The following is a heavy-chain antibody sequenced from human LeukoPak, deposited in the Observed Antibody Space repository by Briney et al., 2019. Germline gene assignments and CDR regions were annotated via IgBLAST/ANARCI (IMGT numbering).Heavy chain of an antibody. CDR1: AFTFSSYA. CDR3: AKDSAIVPAAPYGMDV. J-gene: IGHJ6*02. D-gene: IGHD2-2*01. V-gene: IGHV3-23*01. Sequence: GGSLRLSCAASAFTFSSYAMTWVRQAPGKGLQWVSTISGSGGGTWYADSVKGRFTISRDNPKNTLFLQMNSLRAEDTAVYYCAKDSAIVPAAPYGMDVWGQGTTVTVSS. CDR2: ISGSGGGT.